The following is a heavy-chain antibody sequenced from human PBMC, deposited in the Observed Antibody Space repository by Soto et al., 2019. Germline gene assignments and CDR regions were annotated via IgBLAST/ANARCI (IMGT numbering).Heavy chain of an antibody. Sequence: PGGSLRLSCAASGLTFSGSAMHWVRQASGKGLEWVGRIRSKANSYATAYAASVKGRFTISRDDSKNTAYLQMNSLKTEDTAVYYCTTRLYLCGPSGDDFDIWGQGTMVTVSS. V-gene: IGHV3-73*01. D-gene: IGHD2-21*01. CDR2: IRSKANSYAT. CDR3: TTRLYLCGPSGDDFDI. CDR1: GLTFSGSA. J-gene: IGHJ3*02.